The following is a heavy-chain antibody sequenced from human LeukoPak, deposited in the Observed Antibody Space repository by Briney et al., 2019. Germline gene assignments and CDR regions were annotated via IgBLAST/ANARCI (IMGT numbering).Heavy chain of an antibody. CDR2: IKQDGSEK. Sequence: GGSLRLSCAASGFTFSSYWMSWVRQAPGKGLEWVANIKQDGSEKYYVDSVKGRFTISRDNAKNSLYLQMNNLRAEDTAVYYCARAGIMITFGGVTEYYFDYWGQGTLVTVSS. D-gene: IGHD3-16*01. CDR3: ARAGIMITFGGVTEYYFDY. J-gene: IGHJ4*02. CDR1: GFTFSSYW. V-gene: IGHV3-7*01.